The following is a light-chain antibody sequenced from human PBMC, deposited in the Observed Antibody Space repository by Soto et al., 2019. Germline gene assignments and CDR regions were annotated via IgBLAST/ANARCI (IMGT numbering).Light chain of an antibody. V-gene: IGKV1-5*01. CDR3: QQYNSYAWT. CDR2: DAS. CDR1: QSIITC. Sequence: GDRFTITCRASQSIITCLAWYQQKPGKAPKLLIYDASSLESGVPSRFSGSGSGTEFTLTISSLQPDDFATYYCQQYNSYAWTFGQGTKVEIK. J-gene: IGKJ1*01.